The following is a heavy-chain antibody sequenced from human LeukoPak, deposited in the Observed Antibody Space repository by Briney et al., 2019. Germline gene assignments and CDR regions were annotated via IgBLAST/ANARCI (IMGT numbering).Heavy chain of an antibody. CDR2: IVPIFGTT. CDR3: ARVPAYSSSAPFDY. J-gene: IGHJ4*02. Sequence: SVKVSCKASGGTFSSYAVSWVRQAPGQGLEWMGTIVPIFGTTKYPQKFQGRVTITTDESTSTAYMELSSLRSEDTAVYYCARVPAYSSSAPFDYWGQGTLVTVSS. D-gene: IGHD6-6*01. CDR1: GGTFSSYA. V-gene: IGHV1-69*05.